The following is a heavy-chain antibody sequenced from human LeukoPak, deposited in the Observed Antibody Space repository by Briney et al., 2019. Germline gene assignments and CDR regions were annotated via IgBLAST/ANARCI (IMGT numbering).Heavy chain of an antibody. Sequence: ASVKVSCKASGYTFTSYDINWVRQATGQGLEWMGWMNPNSGNTGYAQKFQGRVTITRNTSISTAYMELSSLRSEDTAVCYCARGPIVGATRGYYYMDVWGKGTTVTVSS. CDR1: GYTFTSYD. CDR3: ARGPIVGATRGYYYMDV. CDR2: MNPNSGNT. V-gene: IGHV1-8*03. D-gene: IGHD1-26*01. J-gene: IGHJ6*03.